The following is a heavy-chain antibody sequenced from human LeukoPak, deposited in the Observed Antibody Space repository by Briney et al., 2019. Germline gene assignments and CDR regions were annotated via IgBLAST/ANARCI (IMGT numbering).Heavy chain of an antibody. CDR2: ISSSSSYI. Sequence: GGSLRLSCAASGFTFSSYSMNWVRQAPGKGLEWVSSISSSSSYIYYADSVKGRFTISRDNAKNSLYLQMNSLRAEDTAVYYCARDPRYAPVFGTWFDPWGQGTLVTVSS. D-gene: IGHD2-2*01. CDR3: ARDPRYAPVFGTWFDP. V-gene: IGHV3-21*01. J-gene: IGHJ5*02. CDR1: GFTFSSYS.